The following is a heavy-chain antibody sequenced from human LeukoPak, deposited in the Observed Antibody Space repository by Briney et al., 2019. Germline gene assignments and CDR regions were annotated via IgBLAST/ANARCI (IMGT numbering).Heavy chain of an antibody. J-gene: IGHJ6*03. D-gene: IGHD4-17*01. CDR3: ARTIYRDYSYGNYYYYMDV. Sequence: SVKVSCKASGGTFSSYAISWVRQAPGQGLEWMGGIIPIFGTANYAQKFQGRVTITADKSTSTAYMELSSLRSEDTAVYYCARTIYRDYSYGNYYYYMDVWGKGTTVTVSS. V-gene: IGHV1-69*06. CDR2: IIPIFGTA. CDR1: GGTFSSYA.